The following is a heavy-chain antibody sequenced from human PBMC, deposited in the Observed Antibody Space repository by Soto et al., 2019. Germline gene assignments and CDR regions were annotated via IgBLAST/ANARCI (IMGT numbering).Heavy chain of an antibody. V-gene: IGHV1-8*01. CDR2: MTPNSGNT. Sequence: QVQLVQSGAEVKKPGASVKVSCKASGYNFIDYDINWMRQSTGQGLEWMGWMTPNSGNTGYAQKFQGRVTLTRDTSIGTAYRELSSLKTEDTAVYYCSRTPYGRGLFDPWGQGTLVTVSS. CDR3: SRTPYGRGLFDP. J-gene: IGHJ5*02. D-gene: IGHD2-15*01. CDR1: GYNFIDYD.